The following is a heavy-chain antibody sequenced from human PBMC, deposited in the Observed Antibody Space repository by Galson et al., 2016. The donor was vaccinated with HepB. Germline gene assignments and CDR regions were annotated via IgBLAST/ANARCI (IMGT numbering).Heavy chain of an antibody. J-gene: IGHJ3*02. Sequence: SLRLSCAVSGLTVSGDYMSWVRQAPGKGLEWVSVLYRDGSTYYADSVEGRFTISRDNSRNTLYLQMNGLRAEDTAMYYCAGNMYGAATNYIGDVFDIWGQGTMVTVSS. D-gene: IGHD3-10*01. CDR3: AGNMYGAATNYIGDVFDI. CDR2: LYRDGST. V-gene: IGHV3-53*01. CDR1: GLTVSGDY.